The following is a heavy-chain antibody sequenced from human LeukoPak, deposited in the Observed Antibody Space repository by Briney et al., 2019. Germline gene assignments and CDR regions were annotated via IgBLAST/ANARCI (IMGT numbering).Heavy chain of an antibody. J-gene: IGHJ6*03. D-gene: IGHD5-18*01. V-gene: IGHV4-34*01. CDR2: INHSGST. CDR3: ARGRRGYSYGTLWGSGCYYYYMDV. Sequence: PSETLSLTCAVYGGSFSGYYWSWIRQPPGKGLEWIGEINHSGSTNYNPSLKSRVTISVDTSKNQFSLKLSSVTAADTAVYYCARGRRGYSYGTLWGSGCYYYYMDVWGKGTTVTVSS. CDR1: GGSFSGYY.